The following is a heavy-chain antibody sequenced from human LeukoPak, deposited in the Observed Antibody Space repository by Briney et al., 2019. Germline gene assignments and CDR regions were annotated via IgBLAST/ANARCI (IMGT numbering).Heavy chain of an antibody. V-gene: IGHV4-61*05. CDR3: ARYVGAFDY. Sequence: SETLSLTCTVSGGSISSSSYYWGWIRQPPGKGLEWIGYIYYSGSTNYNPSLKSRVTISVDTSKNQFSLKLSSVTAADTAVYYCARYVGAFDYWGQGTLVTVSS. J-gene: IGHJ4*02. CDR1: GGSISSSSYY. CDR2: IYYSGST. D-gene: IGHD3-16*01.